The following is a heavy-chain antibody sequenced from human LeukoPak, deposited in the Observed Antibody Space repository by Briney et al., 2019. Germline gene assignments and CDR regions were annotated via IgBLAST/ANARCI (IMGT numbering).Heavy chain of an antibody. J-gene: IGHJ4*02. CDR3: ARLGGYYLPY. D-gene: IGHD3-22*01. CDR2: TSHSGST. Sequence: PSETLSLTCAVSGGSISIYYWSWIRQPPGKGLEWIGYTSHSGSTNYNPSLESRVSISVDTSKKQFSLKLNSATTADTAVYYCARLGGYYLPYWGQGSLVIVSS. V-gene: IGHV4-59*01. CDR1: GGSISIYY.